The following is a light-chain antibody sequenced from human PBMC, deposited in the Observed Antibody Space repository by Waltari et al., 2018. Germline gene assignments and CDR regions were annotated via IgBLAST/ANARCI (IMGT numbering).Light chain of an antibody. Sequence: IQITQSPSSVSASVGDRATIPCRASQDISSWLAWYQQKPGKAPKLLIYAASNLQSGVPSRFSGSGSGTDFTLTISSLQPEDFATYYCQQANSFPLTFGGGTKVEIK. V-gene: IGKV1-12*01. CDR2: AAS. J-gene: IGKJ4*01. CDR1: QDISSW. CDR3: QQANSFPLT.